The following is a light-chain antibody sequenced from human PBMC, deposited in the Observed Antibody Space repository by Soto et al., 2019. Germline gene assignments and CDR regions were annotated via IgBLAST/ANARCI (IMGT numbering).Light chain of an antibody. V-gene: IGLV3-21*02. CDR3: QVWDSSSDHLVV. Sequence: SYELTQPPSVSVAPGQTARITCGGNNLGSKSVHWYQQKPGQAPVLVVYDYSGRPSGIPERFSGSNSGNTATLTISRVEAGDEADYYCQVWDSSSDHLVVFGGGTKLTVL. J-gene: IGLJ2*01. CDR2: DYS. CDR1: NLGSKS.